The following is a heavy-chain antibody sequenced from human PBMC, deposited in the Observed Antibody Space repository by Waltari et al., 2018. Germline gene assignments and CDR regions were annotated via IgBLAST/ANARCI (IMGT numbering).Heavy chain of an antibody. Sequence: EVQLVESGGGLVKPGGSLRLSCAASGFTFSRYSLNWVRQAPGKGLEWVSSISSSSSYIYYADSVKGRFTISRDNAKNSLYLQMNSLRAEDTAVYYCASLGSSGYYFDYWGQGTLVTVSS. J-gene: IGHJ4*02. D-gene: IGHD3-22*01. CDR2: ISSSSSYI. CDR1: GFTFSRYS. V-gene: IGHV3-21*01. CDR3: ASLGSSGYYFDY.